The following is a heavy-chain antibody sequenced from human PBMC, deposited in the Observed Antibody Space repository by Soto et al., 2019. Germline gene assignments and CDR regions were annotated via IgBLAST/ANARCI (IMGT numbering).Heavy chain of an antibody. J-gene: IGHJ6*02. Sequence: QVQLVQSGAEVKKAGASVKVSCKASGYTFIGHYLHWVRQAPGQGLEWLGWTNPSSGATNFAQKFQGRVTMTRDTSISTAYLELSRLRSDDTAVYYCAREAGTTGNYYYGMDVWGLGTTVTVSS. V-gene: IGHV1-2*02. D-gene: IGHD1-7*01. CDR2: TNPSSGAT. CDR1: GYTFIGHY. CDR3: AREAGTTGNYYYGMDV.